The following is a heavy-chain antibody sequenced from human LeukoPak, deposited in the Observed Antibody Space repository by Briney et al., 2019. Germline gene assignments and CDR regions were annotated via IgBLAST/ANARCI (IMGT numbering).Heavy chain of an antibody. Sequence: GGSLRLSCAASGFTFSDYAMTWVRQAPGKGLELVGFIRNKANGGTADYAASVKGRFTISRDDSKTIAYLQMNSLKTEDTAVYFCSRAYSTGWLGINDYWGQGVLVTVSS. V-gene: IGHV3-49*04. D-gene: IGHD6-19*01. CDR1: GFTFSDYA. CDR3: SRAYSTGWLGINDY. J-gene: IGHJ4*02. CDR2: IRNKANGGTA.